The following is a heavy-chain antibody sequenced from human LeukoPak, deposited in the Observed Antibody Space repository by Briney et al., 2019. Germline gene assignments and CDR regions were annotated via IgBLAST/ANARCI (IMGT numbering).Heavy chain of an antibody. J-gene: IGHJ6*02. CDR3: ARARRAGGVGPNYGMDV. CDR1: GFTFSSYA. D-gene: IGHD2-8*02. V-gene: IGHV3-23*01. CDR2: ISGSGGST. Sequence: GGSLRLSCAASGFTFSSYAMSWVRQAPGKGLEWVSAISGSGGSTYYADSVKGRFTISRDNSKNTLYLQMNSLRAEDTAVYYCARARRAGGVGPNYGMDVWGQGTTVTVSS.